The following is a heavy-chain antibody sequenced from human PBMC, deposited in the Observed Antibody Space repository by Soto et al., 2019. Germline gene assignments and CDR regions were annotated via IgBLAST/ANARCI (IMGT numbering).Heavy chain of an antibody. CDR3: VRPRPSGENYGMDV. D-gene: IGHD3-16*01. CDR1: GFTFSSYA. V-gene: IGHV3-23*01. CDR2: ISDSGGST. Sequence: PGGSLRLSCAASGFTFSSYAMSWVRQAPGKGLEWVSGISDSGGSTYYADSVKGRFTISRDNSKNTLFLQMDSLRAEDTAVYYCVRPRPSGENYGMDVWGQGTTVTVSS. J-gene: IGHJ6*02.